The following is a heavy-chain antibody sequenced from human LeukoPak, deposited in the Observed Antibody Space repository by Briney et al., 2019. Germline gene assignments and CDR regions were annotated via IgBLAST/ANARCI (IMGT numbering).Heavy chain of an antibody. CDR2: INPNSGGT. Sequence: ASVKVSCEASGYTFTGYYMHWVRQAPGQGLEWMGWINPNSGGTNYAQKFQGWVTMTRDTSISTAYMELSRLRSDDTAVYYCARGASSTGYYHYYYYGMDVWGQGTTVTVSS. CDR3: ARGASSTGYYHYYYYGMDV. CDR1: GYTFTGYY. V-gene: IGHV1-2*04. J-gene: IGHJ6*02. D-gene: IGHD3-9*01.